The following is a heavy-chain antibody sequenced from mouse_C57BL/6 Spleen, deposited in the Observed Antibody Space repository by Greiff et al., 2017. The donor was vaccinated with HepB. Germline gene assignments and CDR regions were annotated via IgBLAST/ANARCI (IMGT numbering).Heavy chain of an antibody. CDR1: GYTFTSYW. CDR2: IDPSDSYT. V-gene: IGHV1-50*01. D-gene: IGHD1-1*01. J-gene: IGHJ2*01. Sequence: QVQLQQPGAELVKPGASVKLSCKASGYTFTSYWMQWVKQRPGQGLEWIGEIDPSDSYTNYNQKFKGKATLTVDTSSSTAYMQLSSLTSEDSAVYYCARKYYGEKDYWGQGTTLTVSS. CDR3: ARKYYGEKDY.